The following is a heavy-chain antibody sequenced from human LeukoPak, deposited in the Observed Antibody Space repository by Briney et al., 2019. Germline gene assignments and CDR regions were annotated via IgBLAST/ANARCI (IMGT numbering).Heavy chain of an antibody. Sequence: ASVKVSCKASGGTFSRYAISWVRQAPGQGLEWMGWINPNSGGTNYAQKFQGRVTMTRDTSISTAYMELSRLRSDDTAVYYCARTVRDSSSWYYYYYYMDVWGKGTTVTISS. CDR3: ARTVRDSSSWYYYYYYMDV. CDR2: INPNSGGT. J-gene: IGHJ6*03. CDR1: GGTFSRYA. D-gene: IGHD6-13*01. V-gene: IGHV1-2*02.